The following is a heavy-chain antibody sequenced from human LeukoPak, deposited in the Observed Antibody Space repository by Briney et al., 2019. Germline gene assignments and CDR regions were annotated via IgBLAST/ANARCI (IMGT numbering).Heavy chain of an antibody. CDR1: GGTFSSYA. CDR2: INAGNGNT. CDR3: ALQGVRGVSYYFDY. D-gene: IGHD3-10*01. J-gene: IGHJ4*02. Sequence: ASVKVSCKASGGTFSSYAISWVRQAPGQSLEWMGWINAGNGNTKYSQKFQGRVTITRDTSASTAYMELSSLRSEDTAVYYCALQGVRGVSYYFDYWGQGTLVAVSS. V-gene: IGHV1-3*01.